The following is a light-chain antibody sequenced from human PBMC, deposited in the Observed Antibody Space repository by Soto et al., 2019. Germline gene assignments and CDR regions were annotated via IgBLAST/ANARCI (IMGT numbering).Light chain of an antibody. CDR1: QGFSNS. CDR2: GAS. Sequence: DIQMTQSPSSLTASVGDRVTISCRASQGFSNSLAWYQQKPGKGPTLLIYGASILQSGVPSRFSGSGSGTEFTLTISSLQPEDVATYYCQKYDSAPLTFGGGTKVEIK. V-gene: IGKV1-27*01. CDR3: QKYDSAPLT. J-gene: IGKJ4*01.